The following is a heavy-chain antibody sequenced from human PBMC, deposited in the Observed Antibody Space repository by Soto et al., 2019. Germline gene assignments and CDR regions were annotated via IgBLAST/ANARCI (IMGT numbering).Heavy chain of an antibody. D-gene: IGHD3-10*01. J-gene: IGHJ6*04. CDR2: SDRSGGTI. CDR1: GFNVSNYE. V-gene: IGHV3-48*03. Sequence: PGPSVRLSCAVSGFNVSNYEMVWVRQTPRKGLQSIAYSDRSGGTILYADSVRGRFIISRDNPKNSLSLQMNTLRVEDTAVYYCVRQIHYPHYSVDVWGKGTAVTVS. CDR3: VRQIHYPHYSVDV.